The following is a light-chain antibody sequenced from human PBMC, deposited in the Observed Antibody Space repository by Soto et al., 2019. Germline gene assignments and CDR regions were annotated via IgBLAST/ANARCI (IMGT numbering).Light chain of an antibody. CDR1: QSINSW. CDR3: QQYNSYSEYT. V-gene: IGKV1-5*03. Sequence: DIQMTQSPATLSASVGDRVTITCRASQSINSWLAWYQQKPGEAPKPLIYKASSLESGVPPRFSGSGSGTEFTLTISCLQPDDFATCYCQQYNSYSEYTFGQGTKLEIK. J-gene: IGKJ2*01. CDR2: KAS.